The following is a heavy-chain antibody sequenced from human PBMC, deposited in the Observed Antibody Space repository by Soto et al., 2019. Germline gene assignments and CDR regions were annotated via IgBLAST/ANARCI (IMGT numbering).Heavy chain of an antibody. CDR3: AKAPPVAGSYYYYYGMDV. V-gene: IGHV3-23*01. Sequence: GGSLRLSCAASGFTFSSYAMSWVRQAPGKGLEWVSAISGSGGSTYYADSVKGRFTISRDNSKNTLYLQMNSLRAEDTAVYYCAKAPPVAGSYYYYYGMDVWGQGTTVTVSS. D-gene: IGHD6-19*01. J-gene: IGHJ6*02. CDR2: ISGSGGST. CDR1: GFTFSSYA.